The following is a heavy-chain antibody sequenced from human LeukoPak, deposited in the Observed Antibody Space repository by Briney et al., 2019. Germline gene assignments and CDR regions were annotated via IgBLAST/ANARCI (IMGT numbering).Heavy chain of an antibody. CDR3: ARQFSGPEQTYYCYYYYMDV. J-gene: IGHJ6*03. Sequence: PSETLSLTCAVYGGSFSSYYWGWIRQPPGKGLEWIGSIYYSGSTYYNPSLKSRVTISVDTSKNQFSLKPSSVTAADTAVYYCARQFSGPEQTYYCYYYYMDVWGKGTTVTVSS. D-gene: IGHD1-14*01. CDR1: GGSFSSYY. V-gene: IGHV4-39*01. CDR2: IYYSGST.